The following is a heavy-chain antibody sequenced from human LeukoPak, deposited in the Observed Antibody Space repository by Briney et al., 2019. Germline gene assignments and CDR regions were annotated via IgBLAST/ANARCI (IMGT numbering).Heavy chain of an antibody. CDR3: ATRGDLSWFGALRH. Sequence: GGSLRLSCAASGFTFTSYAMSWVRRVPRKGLEWVSDINDNGVTTFYADSVKGRFTIFRDNSKNRLYLQMNSLRVEDTAVYYCATRGDLSWFGALRHWSQGTLVTVSS. J-gene: IGHJ4*02. V-gene: IGHV3-23*01. CDR2: INDNGVTT. CDR1: GFTFTSYA. D-gene: IGHD3-16*02.